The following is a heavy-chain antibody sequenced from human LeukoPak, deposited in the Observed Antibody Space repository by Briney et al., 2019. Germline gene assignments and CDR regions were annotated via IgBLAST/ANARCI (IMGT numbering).Heavy chain of an antibody. V-gene: IGHV3-53*01. J-gene: IGHJ4*02. D-gene: IGHD2-2*01. CDR3: AKTDIVVVPAATNDY. CDR2: IYSDGST. CDR1: DFTVSNNY. Sequence: GGSLRLSCTASDFTVSNNYMSWIRQAPGKGLEWVSVIYSDGSTYYADSVKGRFTISRDNSKNTLYLQMNSLRAEDTAVYYCAKTDIVVVPAATNDYWGQGTLVTVSS.